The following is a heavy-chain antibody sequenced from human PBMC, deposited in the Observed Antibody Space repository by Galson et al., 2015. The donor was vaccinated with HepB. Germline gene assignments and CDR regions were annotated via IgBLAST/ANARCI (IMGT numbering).Heavy chain of an antibody. J-gene: IGHJ4*02. V-gene: IGHV3-21*01. CDR3: ASKWITGTSFDY. D-gene: IGHD1-20*01. CDR2: ISSSSSYI. CDR1: GFTFSSYS. Sequence: SLRLSCAASGFTFSSYSMNWVRQAPGKGLEWVSSISSSSSYIYYADSVKGRFTISRDNAKNSLYLQMNSLRAEDTAVYYCASKWITGTSFDYWGQGTLVIVSS.